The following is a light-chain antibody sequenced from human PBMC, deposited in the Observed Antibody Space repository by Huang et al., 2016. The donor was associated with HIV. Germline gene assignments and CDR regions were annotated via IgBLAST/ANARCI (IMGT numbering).Light chain of an antibody. Sequence: EIVLTQSPATLSLSPGGRATLSCRASQNISSFLAWYQQGAGQAPRHLIYGASNRATGIPARFSGSGSGTDFTLTINNLEPGDFAVYYCQQRFTFGPGTKVDIK. V-gene: IGKV3-11*01. CDR3: QQRFT. CDR1: QNISSF. CDR2: GAS. J-gene: IGKJ3*01.